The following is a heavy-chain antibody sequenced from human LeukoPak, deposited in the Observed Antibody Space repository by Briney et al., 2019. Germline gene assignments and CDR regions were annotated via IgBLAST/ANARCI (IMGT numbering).Heavy chain of an antibody. CDR2: IKQDGSEK. V-gene: IGHV3-7*03. CDR1: GFTFSSYW. CDR3: AKEYSSSWPY. Sequence: GGSLRLSCAASGFTFSSYWMSWVRQAPGKGLEWVANIKQDGSEKYYVDSVKGRFTISRDNSKNTLYLQMNSLRAEDTAVYYCAKEYSSSWPYWGQGTLVTVSS. J-gene: IGHJ4*02. D-gene: IGHD6-13*01.